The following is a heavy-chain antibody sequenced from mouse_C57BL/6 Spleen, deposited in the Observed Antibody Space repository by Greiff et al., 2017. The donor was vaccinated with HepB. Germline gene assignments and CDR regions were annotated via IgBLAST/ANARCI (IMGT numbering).Heavy chain of an antibody. V-gene: IGHV1-82*01. D-gene: IGHD1-1*01. J-gene: IGHJ4*01. CDR3: ARNPLYYYGSSYYAMDY. CDR2: IYPGDGDT. CDR1: GYAFSSSW. Sequence: VKLVESGPELVKPGASVKISCKASGYAFSSSWMNWVKQRPGKGLEWIGRIYPGDGDTNYNGKFKGKATLTADKSSSTAYMQLSSLTSEDSAVYFCARNPLYYYGSSYYAMDYWGQGTSVTVSS.